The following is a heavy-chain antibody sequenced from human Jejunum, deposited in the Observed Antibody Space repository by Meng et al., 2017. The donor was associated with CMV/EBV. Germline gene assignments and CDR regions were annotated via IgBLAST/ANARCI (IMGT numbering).Heavy chain of an antibody. CDR2: ISGSGDDT. Sequence: FRAYAITWVRQAPGKGLEWVSDISGSGDDTHYADSVKGRFTISRDNSKNTVYLQLVSLTAEDTAVYYCARDPGATFFYYYFSMDVWGQGTTVTVSS. J-gene: IGHJ6*02. D-gene: IGHD1-1*01. CDR3: ARDPGATFFYYYFSMDV. V-gene: IGHV3-23*01. CDR1: FRAYA.